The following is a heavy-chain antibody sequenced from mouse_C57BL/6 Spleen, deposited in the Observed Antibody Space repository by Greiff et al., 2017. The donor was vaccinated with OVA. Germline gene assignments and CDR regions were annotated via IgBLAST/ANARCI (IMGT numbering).Heavy chain of an antibody. CDR1: GYTFTSYW. Sequence: QVQLQQPGAELVMPGASVKLSCKASGYTFTSYWMHWVKQRPGQGLEWIGEIDPSDSYTNYNQKFKGKSTLTVDKSSSTAYMQLSSLTSEDSAVYYCARWRNYFDYWGKGTTLTVSS. CDR2: IDPSDSYT. V-gene: IGHV1-69*01. J-gene: IGHJ2*01. CDR3: ARWRNYFDY.